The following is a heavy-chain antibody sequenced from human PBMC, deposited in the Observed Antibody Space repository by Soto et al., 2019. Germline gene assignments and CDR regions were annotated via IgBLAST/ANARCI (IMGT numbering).Heavy chain of an antibody. D-gene: IGHD2-2*01. CDR2: ISYDGSNK. CDR3: AKDLIVLLPPPMMEGYYYYYGMDV. J-gene: IGHJ6*02. Sequence: QVQLVESGGGVVQPGRSLRLSCAASGLTFSSYGMHWVRQAPGKGLEWVAVISYDGSNKYYADSVKGRFTISRDNSKNTLYLQMNSLRAEDTAVYYCAKDLIVLLPPPMMEGYYYYYGMDVWGQGTTVTVSS. V-gene: IGHV3-30*18. CDR1: GLTFSSYG.